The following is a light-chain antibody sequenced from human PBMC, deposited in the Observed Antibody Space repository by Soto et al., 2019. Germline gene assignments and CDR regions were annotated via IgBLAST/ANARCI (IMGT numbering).Light chain of an antibody. Sequence: DIQLTQSPSFLSASVRDRVTITCRASQGISTYLAWYQQKPGKAPTLLIYAASTLQSGVPSRFSGSGSGTEFTLTISILQPEDFATYYCQQLNTYPRTFGQGTKVEIK. CDR1: QGISTY. CDR2: AAS. J-gene: IGKJ1*01. V-gene: IGKV1-9*01. CDR3: QQLNTYPRT.